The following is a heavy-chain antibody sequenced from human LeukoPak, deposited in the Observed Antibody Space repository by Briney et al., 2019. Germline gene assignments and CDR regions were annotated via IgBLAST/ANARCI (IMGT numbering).Heavy chain of an antibody. CDR3: ATSYYYGSGNYFRPFDY. D-gene: IGHD3-10*01. V-gene: IGHV5-51*01. CDR1: GYSFTSYW. CDR2: IYPGDSDT. Sequence: GESLKISCKGSGYSFTSYWIGWVRQMPGKGLEWMGIIYPGDSDTRYSPSFQGQVTISADKSISTAYLQWSSLKASDTAMYYCATSYYYGSGNYFRPFDYWGQGTLVTVSS. J-gene: IGHJ4*02.